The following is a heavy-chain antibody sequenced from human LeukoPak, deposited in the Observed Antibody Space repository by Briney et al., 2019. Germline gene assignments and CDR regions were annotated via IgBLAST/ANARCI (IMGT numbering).Heavy chain of an antibody. J-gene: IGHJ3*02. CDR2: ISGSGGST. V-gene: IGHV3-23*01. Sequence: PGGSLRLSCAASGFTFSNYATSWVRQAPGKGLEWVSAISGSGGSTYYADSVKGRFTISRDNSKNTLYLQMNSLRAEDTAVYYCARYSGSYHDAFDIWGQGTMVTVSS. CDR3: ARYSGSYHDAFDI. D-gene: IGHD1-26*01. CDR1: GFTFSNYA.